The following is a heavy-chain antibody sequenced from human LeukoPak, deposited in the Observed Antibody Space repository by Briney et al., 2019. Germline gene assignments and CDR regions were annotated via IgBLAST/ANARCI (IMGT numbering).Heavy chain of an antibody. J-gene: IGHJ4*02. D-gene: IGHD2-2*01. CDR3: ARQLGSCSRGNCYFDS. Sequence: ASETLSLTCAVYGGSFSGYYWSWIRQPPGKGLEWIGEINHSGSTNYNPSLKSRVTISVDTSKNQFSLKLSSVTAADTAVYYCARQLGSCSRGNCYFDSWGQGTLVTVSS. CDR2: INHSGST. V-gene: IGHV4-34*01. CDR1: GGSFSGYY.